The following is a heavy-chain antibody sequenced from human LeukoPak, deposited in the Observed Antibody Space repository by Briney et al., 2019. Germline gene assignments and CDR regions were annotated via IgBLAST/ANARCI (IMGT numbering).Heavy chain of an antibody. CDR2: IYYSGST. D-gene: IGHD5-18*01. V-gene: IGHV4-59*08. CDR3: ASHGYSYGPYYFDY. Sequence: SETLSLTCTVSGGSISSYYWSWSRQPPGKGLDWIGYIYYSGSTNYNPSLKSRVTISVDTSKNQFSLKLSSVTAADTAVYYCASHGYSYGPYYFDYWGQGTLVTVSS. J-gene: IGHJ4*02. CDR1: GGSISSYY.